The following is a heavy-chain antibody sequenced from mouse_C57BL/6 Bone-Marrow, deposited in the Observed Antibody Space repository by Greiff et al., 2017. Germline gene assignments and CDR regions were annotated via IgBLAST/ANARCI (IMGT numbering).Heavy chain of an antibody. J-gene: IGHJ3*01. CDR2: INPGSGGT. V-gene: IGHV1-54*01. D-gene: IGHD1-1*01. CDR3: ARGGGITTVVAPFAY. CDR1: GYAFTNYL. Sequence: QVQLKQSGAELVRPGTSVKVSCKASGYAFTNYLIEWVKQRPGQGLEWIGVINPGSGGTNYNGKFKGKATLTADKSSSTAYMQLSSLTSEDSAVYFCARGGGITTVVAPFAYWGQGTLVTVSA.